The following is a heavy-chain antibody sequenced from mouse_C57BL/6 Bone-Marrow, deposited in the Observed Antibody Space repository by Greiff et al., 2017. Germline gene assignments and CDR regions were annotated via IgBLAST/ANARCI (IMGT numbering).Heavy chain of an antibody. Sequence: VQLQQSGAELARPGASVKMSCKASGYTFTSYSMHWVKQRPGQGLEWIGYINPSSGYTKYNQKFKDKATLTADKSSSTAYMQLSSLTSEDSAVYYCARWKGAWFAYWGQGTLVTVSA. V-gene: IGHV1-4*01. CDR3: ARWKGAWFAY. CDR1: GYTFTSYS. CDR2: INPSSGYT. J-gene: IGHJ3*01.